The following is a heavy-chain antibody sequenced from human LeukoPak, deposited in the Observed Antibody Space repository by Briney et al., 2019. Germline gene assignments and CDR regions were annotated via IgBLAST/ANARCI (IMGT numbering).Heavy chain of an antibody. Sequence: GGSLRLSCAASGFTFSSYGMHWVRQAPGKGLEWVAVVSYDGNNKYYADSVKGRFTISRDNSKNTLYLQMSSLRADDTAVYYCARDWNFSAYSFFDFDYWGQGTLVTVSS. D-gene: IGHD3-22*01. CDR2: VSYDGNNK. V-gene: IGHV3-30*03. CDR1: GFTFSSYG. CDR3: ARDWNFSAYSFFDFDY. J-gene: IGHJ4*02.